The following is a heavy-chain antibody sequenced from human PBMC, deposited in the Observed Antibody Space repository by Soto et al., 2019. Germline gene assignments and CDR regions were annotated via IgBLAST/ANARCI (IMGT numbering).Heavy chain of an antibody. V-gene: IGHV1-69*13. Sequence: SVKVSCKASGGTFSSYAISWVRQAPGQGLEWMGGIIPIFGTANYAQKFQGRVTITADESTSTAYMELSSLRSEDTAVYYCARELGIAAAGIGVYYYWGQGTLVTVSS. J-gene: IGHJ4*02. CDR3: ARELGIAAAGIGVYYY. CDR2: IIPIFGTA. CDR1: GGTFSSYA. D-gene: IGHD6-13*01.